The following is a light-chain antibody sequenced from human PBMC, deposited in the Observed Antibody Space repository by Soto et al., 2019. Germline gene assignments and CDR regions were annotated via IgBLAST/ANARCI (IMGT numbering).Light chain of an antibody. CDR2: GAS. CDR3: QQYGSSPWK. J-gene: IGKJ1*01. V-gene: IGKV3-20*01. Sequence: EIVLTQSPGTLSLSPGEIANLSFSSSQSISSSYLAWYQQKPGQAPRLLIYGASSRATGIPDRFSGSGSGTDFTLTISRLEPEDFAVYYCQQYGSSPWKFGQGTKVDIK. CDR1: QSISSSY.